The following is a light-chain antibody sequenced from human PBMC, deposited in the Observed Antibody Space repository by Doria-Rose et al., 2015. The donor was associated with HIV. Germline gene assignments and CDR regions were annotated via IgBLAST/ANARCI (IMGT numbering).Light chain of an antibody. V-gene: IGKV4-1*01. J-gene: IGKJ3*01. CDR3: QQYYDTPS. CDR2: WAS. CDR1: QSLLYTSKNY. Sequence: DIRMTQSPESLGMSLGERATLNCKSNQSLLYTSKNYLAWCQQKPGQLPKLLIYWASTRQSEVPARFSGSGSGTDFTLTISSLEAEDVAVYYCQQYYDTPSFGPGTTVDIK.